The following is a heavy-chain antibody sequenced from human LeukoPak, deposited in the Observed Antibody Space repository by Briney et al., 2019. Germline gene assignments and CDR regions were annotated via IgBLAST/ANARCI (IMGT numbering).Heavy chain of an antibody. D-gene: IGHD4-17*01. CDR1: GGTFSSYA. CDR2: IIPILGIA. Sequence: AASVKVSCKASGGTFSSYAISWVRQAPGQGLEWMGRIIPILGIANYAQKFQGRVTITADKSTSTAYMELSSLRSEDTAVYYCARFNYGGNSGYYYGMDVWGQGTTVTVSS. J-gene: IGHJ6*02. CDR3: ARFNYGGNSGYYYGMDV. V-gene: IGHV1-69*04.